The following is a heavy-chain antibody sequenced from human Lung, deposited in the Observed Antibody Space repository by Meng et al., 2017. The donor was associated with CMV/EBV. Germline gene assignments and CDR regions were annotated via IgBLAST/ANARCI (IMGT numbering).Heavy chain of an antibody. V-gene: IGHV4-30-2*06. D-gene: IGHD5-24*01. CDR3: ARRRDGYKYWF. J-gene: IGHJ2*01. Sequence: GFIIRRDYSWIWNRHSPGKGLEWIGFIYHGGKTYYNLSLKSRVTISVDTSKNELYLRLNSVTAADTAVYYCARRRDGYKYWF. CDR2: IYHGGKT. CDR1: GFIIRRDYS.